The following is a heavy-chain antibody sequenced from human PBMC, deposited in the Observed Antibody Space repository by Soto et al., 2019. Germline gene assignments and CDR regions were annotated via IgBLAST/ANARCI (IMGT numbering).Heavy chain of an antibody. V-gene: IGHV1-24*01. CDR2: FDPEDGET. J-gene: IGHJ4*02. CDR1: GYTLTELS. D-gene: IGHD3-9*01. Sequence: ASVKVSCKVSGYTLTELSMHWVRQAPGKGLEWMGGFDPEDGETIYAQKFQGRVTMTEDTSTDTAYMELSSLRSEDTAVYYCATSPYYDILTGYYNTHFDYWGQGTLVTVSS. CDR3: ATSPYYDILTGYYNTHFDY.